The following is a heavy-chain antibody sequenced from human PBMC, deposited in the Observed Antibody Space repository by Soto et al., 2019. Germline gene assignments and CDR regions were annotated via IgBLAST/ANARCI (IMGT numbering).Heavy chain of an antibody. CDR3: AARGEYCSSKSCYTYYGMDV. Sequence: GGSLRLSCAASGFTFSSYAMSWVRQAPGKGLEWVSAISGSGGSTYYADSVKGRFTISRDNSKNTLYLQMNSLRAEDTAVYYCAARGEYCSSKSCYTYYGMDVWGQGTTVTVYS. V-gene: IGHV3-23*01. D-gene: IGHD2-2*02. J-gene: IGHJ6*02. CDR1: GFTFSSYA. CDR2: ISGSGGST.